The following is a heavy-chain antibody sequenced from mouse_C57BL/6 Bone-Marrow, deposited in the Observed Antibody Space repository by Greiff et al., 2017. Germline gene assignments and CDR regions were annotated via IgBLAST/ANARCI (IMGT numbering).Heavy chain of an antibody. V-gene: IGHV14-3*01. Sequence: VQLQQSVAELVRPGASVKLSCTASGFNIKNTYMHWVKQRPEPGLEWIGRIDPASGNTKYAPKFQGKATITADTSSNTAYQQLSSLTSEDTAIDYCARWDYDRGLYAMDYWGQGTSVTVSS. CDR2: IDPASGNT. J-gene: IGHJ4*01. D-gene: IGHD2-4*01. CDR1: GFNIKNTY. CDR3: ARWDYDRGLYAMDY.